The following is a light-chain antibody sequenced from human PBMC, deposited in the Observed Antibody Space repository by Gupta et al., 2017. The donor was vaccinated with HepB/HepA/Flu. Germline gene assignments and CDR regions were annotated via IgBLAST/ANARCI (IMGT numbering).Light chain of an antibody. V-gene: IGKV1-39*01. CDR2: VAS. CDR3: QQSYSIPPT. CDR1: QSVSEY. Sequence: IQMTKSPSSLSAIVGDRVTITCRANQSVSEYLNLYQHKPGKPPKLLIYVASSLASGVPSRFSGSGSETYYTLTITNLQPEDFATYYCQQSYSIPPTFGQGTILEIK. J-gene: IGKJ2*01.